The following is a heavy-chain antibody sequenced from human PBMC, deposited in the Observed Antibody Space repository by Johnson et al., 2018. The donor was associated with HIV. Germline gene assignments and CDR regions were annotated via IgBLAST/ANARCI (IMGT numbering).Heavy chain of an antibody. V-gene: IGHV3-30*02. CDR2: IRYDGSNK. CDR3: AKGGGLLSAFDI. Sequence: PGKGLEWVAFIRYDGSNKYYAYSVKGRFTISRDNSKNTLYLQMNSLRAEDTAVYYCAKGGGLLSAFDIWGQGTMVTVSS. D-gene: IGHD2-2*01. J-gene: IGHJ3*02.